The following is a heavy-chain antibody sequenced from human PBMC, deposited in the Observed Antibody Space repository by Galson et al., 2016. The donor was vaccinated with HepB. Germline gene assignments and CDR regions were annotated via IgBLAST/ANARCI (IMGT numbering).Heavy chain of an antibody. Sequence: SLRLSCAASGFTFSSCGMHWVRQAPGKGLAWLALIWYDGSNDYYADSGKGRFTISRDNSKNTPYLQLNSLRAADTAVYYCAREHPGIAAAILDYWGQGTLVTVST. CDR2: IWYDGSND. J-gene: IGHJ4*02. CDR3: AREHPGIAAAILDY. CDR1: GFTFSSCG. V-gene: IGHV3-33*01. D-gene: IGHD6-25*01.